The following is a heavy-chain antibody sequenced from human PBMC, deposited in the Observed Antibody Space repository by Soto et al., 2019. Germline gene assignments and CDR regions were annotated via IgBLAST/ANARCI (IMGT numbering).Heavy chain of an antibody. CDR1: GGSISSGDYY. V-gene: IGHV4-30-4*01. CDR3: ARVEVVATIIDY. D-gene: IGHD5-12*01. CDR2: IYYSGST. Sequence: QVQLQESGPGLVKPSQTLSLTCTFSGGSISSGDYYWSWIRQPPGQGLGWIGYIYYSGSTYYNPSLKSRVTISVDTSNNQFSLKLSSVTATDTAVYYCARVEVVATIIDYWGQGTLVTVSS. J-gene: IGHJ4*02.